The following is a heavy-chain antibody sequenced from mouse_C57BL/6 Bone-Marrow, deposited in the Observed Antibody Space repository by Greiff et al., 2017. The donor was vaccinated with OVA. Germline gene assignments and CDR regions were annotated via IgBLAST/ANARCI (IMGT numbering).Heavy chain of an antibody. CDR2: ISYSGST. CDR1: GYSITSDY. CDR3: ARGGATVAHYFDY. V-gene: IGHV3-8*01. D-gene: IGHD1-1*01. J-gene: IGHJ2*01. Sequence: EVMLVESGPGLAKPSQTLSLTCSVTGYSITSDYWNWIRTFPGNKLEYMGYISYSGSTYYNPSLKSRISITRDTSKNQYYLQLNSVTTEDTATYYCARGGATVAHYFDYWGQGTTRTVSS.